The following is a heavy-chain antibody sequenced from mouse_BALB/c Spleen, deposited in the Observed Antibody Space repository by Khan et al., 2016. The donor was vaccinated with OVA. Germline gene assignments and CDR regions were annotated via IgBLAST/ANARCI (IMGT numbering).Heavy chain of an antibody. CDR1: GFTFSNYA. J-gene: IGHJ3*01. CDR2: ISSGGTS. Sequence: VQLKQSGGGLVKPGGSLKVSCAASGFTFSNYAMSWVRQSPEKRLEWVASISSGGTSYYIDSAKGRFTISRDNARNILYLQMSRLRSEDTANYYCARDYWFVYWGQGTLVTVSA. V-gene: IGHV5-6-5*01. CDR3: ARDYWFVY.